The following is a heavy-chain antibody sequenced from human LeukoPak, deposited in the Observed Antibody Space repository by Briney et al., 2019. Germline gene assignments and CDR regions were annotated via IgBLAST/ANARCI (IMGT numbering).Heavy chain of an antibody. D-gene: IGHD3-9*01. CDR1: GGSISSGGYS. V-gene: IGHV4-30-4*07. CDR2: IYHSGST. Sequence: SQTLSLTCAVSGGSISSGGYSWSWIRQPPGKGLEWIGYIYHSGSTYYNPSLKSRVTISVDTSKNQLSLKLSSVSAADTAVYYCARLTGYSSESWFDPWGQGILVTVSS. CDR3: ARLTGYSSESWFDP. J-gene: IGHJ5*02.